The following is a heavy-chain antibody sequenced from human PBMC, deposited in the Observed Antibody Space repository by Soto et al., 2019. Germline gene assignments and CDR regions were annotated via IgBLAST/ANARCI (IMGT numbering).Heavy chain of an antibody. V-gene: IGHV3-48*02. CDR3: TRDFTWSEVY. CDR2: ISASSSSI. CDR1: VFTYSNYA. J-gene: IGHJ4*02. Sequence: PGRSLRLSCVASVFTYSNYAMNWVRQAPGKGLEWVAYISASSSSIYYADSVKGRFTISRDNAKNSLYLQMNSLRDEDTALYYCTRDFTWSEVYWGQGAQVTVSS. D-gene: IGHD3-3*01.